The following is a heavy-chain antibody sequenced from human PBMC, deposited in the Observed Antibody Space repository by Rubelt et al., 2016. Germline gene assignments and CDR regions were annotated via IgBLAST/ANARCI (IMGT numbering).Heavy chain of an antibody. D-gene: IGHD1-26*01. J-gene: IGHJ6*03. CDR2: IYYSGST. Sequence: QLQLQESGPGLVKPSETLSLTCTVSGGSISSSSYYWGWIRQPPGKGLEWIGSIYYSGSTYYNPSLNTLVTISVDTSKNQFSLKLSSVTAADTAVYYCARRGPSGYYYYYMDVWGKGTTVTVSS. CDR1: GGSISSSSYY. V-gene: IGHV4-39*01. CDR3: ARRGPSGYYYYYMDV.